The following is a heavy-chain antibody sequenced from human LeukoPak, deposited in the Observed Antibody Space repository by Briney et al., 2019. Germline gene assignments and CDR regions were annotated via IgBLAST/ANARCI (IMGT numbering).Heavy chain of an antibody. Sequence: ASVTVSFKTSGYNFASYTMHWLRQAPGQSPEWMGSINGDNGNTKYSEKFQGRVTFNRDTSARSAYMELSRLRSEDTAVYYCARSSSGTYHYWGQGTLVTVSS. J-gene: IGHJ4*02. CDR1: GYNFASYT. V-gene: IGHV1-3*01. CDR3: ARSSSGTYHY. CDR2: INGDNGNT. D-gene: IGHD3-10*01.